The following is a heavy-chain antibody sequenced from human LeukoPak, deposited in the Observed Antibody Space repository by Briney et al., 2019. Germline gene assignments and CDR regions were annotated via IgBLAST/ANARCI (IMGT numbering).Heavy chain of an antibody. J-gene: IGHJ4*02. CDR3: ARVRYCSGGSCLFDY. D-gene: IGHD2-15*01. V-gene: IGHV3-48*03. CDR2: ISSSSGTI. CDR1: GFIFSSYE. Sequence: LTGGSLRLSCAASGFIFSSYEMNWVRQAPGKGLEWVSYISSSSGTIYYADSVKGRFTISRDNAQNSLFLQMNSLRAEDTAAYYCARVRYCSGGSCLFDYWGQGTLVTVSS.